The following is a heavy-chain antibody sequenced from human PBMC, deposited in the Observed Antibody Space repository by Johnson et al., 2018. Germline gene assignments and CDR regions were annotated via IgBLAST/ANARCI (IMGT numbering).Heavy chain of an antibody. CDR2: INRDGSST. D-gene: IGHD2-15*01. CDR1: GFSFSSYW. CDR3: AREPALSMSDAFDI. J-gene: IGHJ3*02. V-gene: IGHV3-74*01. Sequence: EVQLVESGGGLVQPGGSLRLSCAASGFSFSSYWMHWVRQAPGQGLVWVSRINRDGSSTYYADSVKGRSTISSDNAKNTLYLQGNSLRAEDTAVYYCAREPALSMSDAFDIWGQGTVVTVSS.